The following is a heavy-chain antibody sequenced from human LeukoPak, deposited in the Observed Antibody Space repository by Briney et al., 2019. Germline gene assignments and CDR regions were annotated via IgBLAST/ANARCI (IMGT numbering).Heavy chain of an antibody. D-gene: IGHD3-22*01. CDR3: ARRPVYYYDSSGLLHFDY. Sequence: PSETLSLTCTVSGGPISSSSYYWGWIRQPPGKGLEWIGSIYYSGSTYYNPSLKSRVTISVDTSKNQFSLKLSSVTAADTAVYYCARRPVYYYDSSGLLHFDYWGQGTLVTVSS. V-gene: IGHV4-39*01. J-gene: IGHJ4*02. CDR1: GGPISSSSYY. CDR2: IYYSGST.